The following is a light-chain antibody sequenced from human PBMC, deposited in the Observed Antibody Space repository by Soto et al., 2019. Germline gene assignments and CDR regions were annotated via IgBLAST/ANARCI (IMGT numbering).Light chain of an antibody. J-gene: IGKJ5*01. CDR3: QQRNICPPVT. CDR2: GAS. CDR1: QSVSSN. Sequence: EIVITQSPATLSVSPGERASLSCGASQSVSSNLAWYQQKPGQAPRLLIYGASTRATGIPARFSGSGSGTEFTLTISRLEPEDFAVYYCQQRNICPPVTFGQGTRLEIK. V-gene: IGKV3-15*01.